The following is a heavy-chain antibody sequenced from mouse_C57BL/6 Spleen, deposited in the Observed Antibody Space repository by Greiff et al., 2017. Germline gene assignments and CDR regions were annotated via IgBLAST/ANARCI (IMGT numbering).Heavy chain of an antibody. CDR1: GFTFSSYA. Sequence: EVNLVESGEGLVKPGGSLKLSCAASGFTFSSYAMSWVRQTPEKRLEWVAYISSGGDYIYYADTVKGRFTISRDNARNTLYLQMSSLKSEDTAMYYCTRDEVATKAMDYWGQGTSVTVSS. CDR2: ISSGGDYI. CDR3: TRDEVATKAMDY. V-gene: IGHV5-9-1*02. J-gene: IGHJ4*01. D-gene: IGHD1-1*02.